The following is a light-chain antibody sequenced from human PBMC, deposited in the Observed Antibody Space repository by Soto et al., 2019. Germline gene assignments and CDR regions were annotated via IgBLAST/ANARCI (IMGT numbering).Light chain of an antibody. CDR2: GAS. Sequence: EIVLTQSPGTLSLSPGERVTLSCRASQSVRTYLAWYQQKPGQAPRLLIHGASSRATGIPDRFSGSGSGADFTLTISRLEPEDFAVYYCQQYGTSPKTFGQGTKWIS. CDR1: QSVRTY. V-gene: IGKV3-20*01. CDR3: QQYGTSPKT. J-gene: IGKJ1*01.